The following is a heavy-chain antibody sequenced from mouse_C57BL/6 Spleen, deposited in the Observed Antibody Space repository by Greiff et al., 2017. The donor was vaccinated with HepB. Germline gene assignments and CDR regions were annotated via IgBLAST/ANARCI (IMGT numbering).Heavy chain of an antibody. Sequence: QVQLQQSGAELVMPGASVKLSCKASGYTFTSYWMHWVKQRPGQGLEWIGEIDPSDSYTNYNQKFKGKSTLTVDKSSSTAYMQLSSLTSEDSAVYYCARLTTVGADDWGQGTTLTVAS. CDR2: IDPSDSYT. V-gene: IGHV1-69*01. CDR1: GYTFTSYW. CDR3: ARLTTVGADD. J-gene: IGHJ2*01. D-gene: IGHD1-1*01.